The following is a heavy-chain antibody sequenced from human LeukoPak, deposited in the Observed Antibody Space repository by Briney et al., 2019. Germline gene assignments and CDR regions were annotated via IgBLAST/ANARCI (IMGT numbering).Heavy chain of an antibody. D-gene: IGHD3-3*01. CDR3: ARQAISNLAFDY. J-gene: IGHJ4*02. CDR2: IYYSGST. CDR1: GVSISSYY. V-gene: IGHV4-59*08. Sequence: ASETLPLTCTVSGVSISSYYWSWIRQPPGKGLEWIGYIYYSGSTNYNPSLKSRVTISVDTSKNQFSLKLSSVTAADTAVYYCARQAISNLAFDYWGQGTLVTVSS.